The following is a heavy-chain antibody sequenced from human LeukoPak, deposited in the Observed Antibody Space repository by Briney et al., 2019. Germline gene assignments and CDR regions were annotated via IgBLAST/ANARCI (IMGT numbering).Heavy chain of an antibody. CDR1: GGSISSSSYN. D-gene: IGHD2-8*01. J-gene: IGHJ5*02. V-gene: IGHV4-39*02. Sequence: SETLTLTCTVSGGSISSSSYNWGWIRQPPGRGLEWIGSFDNSGSTYYNPSLKSRVTISVDTSKDQFSLKLTSVTAADTAVYYCARDADIVPRDWFDPWGQGTLVTVSS. CDR2: FDNSGST. CDR3: ARDADIVPRDWFDP.